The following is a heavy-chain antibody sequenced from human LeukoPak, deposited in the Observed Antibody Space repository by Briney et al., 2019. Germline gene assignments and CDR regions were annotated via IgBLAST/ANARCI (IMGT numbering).Heavy chain of an antibody. CDR2: IKSKTDGGTT. Sequence: PGGSLRLSCAASGFTFSNAWMNWVRQAPGKGLEWVGRIKSKTDGGTTDYAAPVKGRFTISRDDSKNTLYLQMNSLKTEDTAVYYCTIVILYSSGWPFDYWGQGTLVTVSS. J-gene: IGHJ4*02. D-gene: IGHD6-19*01. CDR1: GFTFSNAW. CDR3: TIVILYSSGWPFDY. V-gene: IGHV3-15*07.